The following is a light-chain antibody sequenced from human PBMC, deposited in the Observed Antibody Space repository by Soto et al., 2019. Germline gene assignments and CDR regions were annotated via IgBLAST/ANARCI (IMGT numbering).Light chain of an antibody. CDR1: SSDVGGYNY. CDR2: EVS. J-gene: IGLJ2*01. V-gene: IGLV2-8*01. Sequence: QSALTQPPSASGSPGQSVTISCTGTSSDVGGYNYVSWYQQHPDKAPKVMIYEVSKRPSGVPDRFSGSKSGNTASLTVSGLQAEDEADYYCSSYAGSNTVVFGGGTKLTVL. CDR3: SSYAGSNTVV.